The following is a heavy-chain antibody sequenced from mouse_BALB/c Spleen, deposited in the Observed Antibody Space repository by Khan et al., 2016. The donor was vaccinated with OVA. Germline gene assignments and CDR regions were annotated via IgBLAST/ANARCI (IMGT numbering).Heavy chain of an antibody. J-gene: IGHJ2*01. D-gene: IGHD2-1*01. CDR2: IYTGTGST. Sequence: QVQLKQSGAELVRPGASVKLSCKTSGYIFTSYWIHWVTQRSGQGLEWIARIYTGTGSTYYNEKFKGKATLTADKYSSTAYMPLSSLTSEDSAVYCCARWDGNTYCDYWGQGTPLTVSS. CDR1: GYIFTSYW. V-gene: IGHV1-76*01. CDR3: ARWDGNTYCDY.